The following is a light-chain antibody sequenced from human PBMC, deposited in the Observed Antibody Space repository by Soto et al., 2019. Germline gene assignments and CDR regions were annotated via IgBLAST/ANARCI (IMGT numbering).Light chain of an antibody. CDR2: INYDGTH. Sequence: QSVVTQSPSASASLGASVKLTSTLSSGYSTNAIAWHQQQSEKGPRFLMKINYDGTHSKGDGFFDRFSGSSSGAERHLSISSLQSEDEADYYCQSLGTGIQVFGGGTKVTVL. CDR1: SGYSTNA. V-gene: IGLV4-69*01. J-gene: IGLJ3*02. CDR3: QSLGTGIQV.